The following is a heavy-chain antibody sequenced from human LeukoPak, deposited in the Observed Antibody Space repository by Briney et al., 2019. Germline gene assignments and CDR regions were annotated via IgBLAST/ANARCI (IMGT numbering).Heavy chain of an antibody. Sequence: GGSLRLSCVASGFVFSTHDMSWGRQTPGKGLEWVSSISGFDSGTYYTDSVRGRFTISRDTSKNTLYMQMNNLRAEDTAVYYCVKGFHFDWWGQGTLVTVSS. CDR2: ISGFDSGT. J-gene: IGHJ4*02. CDR1: GFVFSTHD. V-gene: IGHV3-23*01. CDR3: VKGFHFDW.